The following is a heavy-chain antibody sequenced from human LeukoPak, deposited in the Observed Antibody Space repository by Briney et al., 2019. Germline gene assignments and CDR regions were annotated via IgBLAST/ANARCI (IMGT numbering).Heavy chain of an antibody. CDR1: GGFISSYY. CDR3: ARASFWESPINWFAP. Sequence: SETLSLTCTVSGGFISSYYWSWIRQPPGKGLEWIGNIYYSGSTNYNPSLKSRVTISVDTSKKQFSLELSSVTAADTAVYYCARASFWESPINWFAPWGQGTLVTVSS. CDR2: IYYSGST. D-gene: IGHD3-16*01. V-gene: IGHV4-59*01. J-gene: IGHJ5*02.